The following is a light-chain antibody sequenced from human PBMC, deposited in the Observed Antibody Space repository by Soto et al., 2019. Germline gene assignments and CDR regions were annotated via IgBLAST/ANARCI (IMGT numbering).Light chain of an antibody. CDR3: QQYGSSPGT. J-gene: IGKJ1*01. V-gene: IGKV3-20*01. Sequence: EMVLTQSPGTLSLSPGERATLSSRASQSVSSSYLAWYQQKPGQAPRLLIYGASSRATGIPDRFSGSGSGRDFTLTISKLEPEDFAVYYCQQYGSSPGTFGQGTKVEIK. CDR2: GAS. CDR1: QSVSSSY.